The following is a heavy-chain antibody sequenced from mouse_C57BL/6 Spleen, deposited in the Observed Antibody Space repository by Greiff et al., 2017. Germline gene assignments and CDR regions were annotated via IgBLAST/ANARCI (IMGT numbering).Heavy chain of an antibody. J-gene: IGHJ2*01. V-gene: IGHV1-72*01. CDR1: GYTFTSYW. CDR3: ARSLITTVVALDY. D-gene: IGHD1-1*01. Sequence: VQLQQSGAELVKPGASVKLSCKASGYTFTSYWMHWVKQRPGRGLEWIGRIDPNSGGTKYNEKFKSKATLTVDKPSSTAYMQLSSLTSEDSAVYYCARSLITTVVALDYWGQGTTLTVSS. CDR2: IDPNSGGT.